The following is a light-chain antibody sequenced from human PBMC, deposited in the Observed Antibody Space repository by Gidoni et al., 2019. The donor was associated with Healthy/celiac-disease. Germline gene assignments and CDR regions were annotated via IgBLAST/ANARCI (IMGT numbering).Light chain of an antibody. CDR1: QSVSSSY. Sequence: EIALPQSPGTLSLSPGERATLSCRASQSVSSSYLAWYQQKPGQAPRLLIYGASSRATVIPDRFSGSGPGTDFTLTISRLEPEDFAVYYCQQYGSSPKFTFGPGTKVDIK. CDR3: QQYGSSPKFT. CDR2: GAS. V-gene: IGKV3-20*01. J-gene: IGKJ3*01.